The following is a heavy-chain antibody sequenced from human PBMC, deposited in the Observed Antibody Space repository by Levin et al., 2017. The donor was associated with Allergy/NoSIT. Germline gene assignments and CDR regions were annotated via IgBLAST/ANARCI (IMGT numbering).Heavy chain of an antibody. J-gene: IGHJ4*02. CDR3: ARMGGYCTGGTCEYFLDY. CDR1: GDSIGSSGYT. CDR2: MFHSGKS. D-gene: IGHD2-15*01. Sequence: SSETLSLTCAVAGDSIGSSGYTWSWIRQPPGKGLEWIGYMFHSGKSFYNPSLKSRATISIDTPKNQFSLRLTSVTAADTAVYYCARMGGYCTGGTCEYFLDYWGQGTLVTVSS. V-gene: IGHV4-30-2*01.